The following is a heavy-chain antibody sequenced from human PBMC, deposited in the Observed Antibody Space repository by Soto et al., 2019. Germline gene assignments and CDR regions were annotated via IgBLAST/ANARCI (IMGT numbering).Heavy chain of an antibody. D-gene: IGHD3-22*01. CDR3: ARLDAAAVVVITPRLYNWFDP. CDR2: IYYSGST. Sequence: PSETLSLTCTVSGGSISSSSYYWGWIRQPPGKGLEWIGSIYYSGSTYYNPSLKSQVTISVDTSKNQFSLKLSSVTAADTAVYYCARLDAAAVVVITPRLYNWFDPWGQGTLVTVSS. CDR1: GGSISSSSYY. J-gene: IGHJ5*02. V-gene: IGHV4-39*01.